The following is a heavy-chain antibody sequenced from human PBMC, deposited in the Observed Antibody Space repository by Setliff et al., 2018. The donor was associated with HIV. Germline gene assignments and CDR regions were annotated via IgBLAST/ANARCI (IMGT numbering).Heavy chain of an antibody. Sequence: SETLSLTCSVSGGSIEFSSYYWGWIRQPPGKGLEWIGSVYYSGSTYYNPSLKSRLTISVDTSTNKFSLKLSSVTAAETAVYYCARLRGLNLEPFDYWGQGTLVTVSS. V-gene: IGHV4-39*01. CDR2: VYYSGST. CDR1: GGSIEFSSYY. D-gene: IGHD1-1*01. J-gene: IGHJ4*02. CDR3: ARLRGLNLEPFDY.